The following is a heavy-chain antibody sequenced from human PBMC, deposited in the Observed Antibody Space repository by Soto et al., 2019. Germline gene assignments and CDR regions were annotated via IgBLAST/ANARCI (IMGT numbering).Heavy chain of an antibody. CDR3: ANDQSPSPIPMIVVPYFDY. D-gene: IGHD3-22*01. CDR2: ISGSGGST. V-gene: IGHV3-23*01. CDR1: GFTFSSYA. J-gene: IGHJ4*02. Sequence: GWSLRLSCAASGFTFSSYAMSWVRQAPGKGLEWVSAISGSGGSTYYADSVKGRFTISRDNSKNTLYLQMNSLRAEDTAVYYCANDQSPSPIPMIVVPYFDYWGQGTLVTVSS.